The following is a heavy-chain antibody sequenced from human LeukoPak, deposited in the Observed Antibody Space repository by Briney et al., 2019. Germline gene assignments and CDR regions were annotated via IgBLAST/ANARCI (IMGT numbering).Heavy chain of an antibody. CDR2: ILNDGSQE. J-gene: IGHJ3*02. Sequence: GGSLRLSCAASGFTFSSYGVQWVRQAPGKGLEWVAVILNDGSQEKYADSVKGRFTISRDNSKNTLFLQMNSLRAEDTAVYYCARDDALGDNALDIWGQGTVVTVSS. CDR3: ARDDALGDNALDI. CDR1: GFTFSSYG. D-gene: IGHD3-16*01. V-gene: IGHV3-33*01.